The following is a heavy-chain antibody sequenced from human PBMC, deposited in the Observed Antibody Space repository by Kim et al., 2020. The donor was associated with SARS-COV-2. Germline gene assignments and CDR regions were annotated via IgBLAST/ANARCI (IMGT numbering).Heavy chain of an antibody. V-gene: IGHV1-2*06. CDR3: ARNYGDLDV. CDR1: GYTFTDYY. Sequence: ASVKVSCKASGYTFTDYYMHWVRQAPGQGLEWVGLINPNSGGTEYAPKVQGRVSVTRDTSISTTYMELSRLRSDDTAVYYCARNYGDLDVWGQGTLVTVSS. D-gene: IGHD4-17*01. CDR2: INPNSGGT. J-gene: IGHJ4*02.